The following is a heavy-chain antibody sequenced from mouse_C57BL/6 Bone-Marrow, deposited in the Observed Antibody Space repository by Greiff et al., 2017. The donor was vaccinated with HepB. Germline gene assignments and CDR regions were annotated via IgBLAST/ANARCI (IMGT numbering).Heavy chain of an antibody. Sequence: EVKLVESGGGLVQPGGSLGPSCQAPGFTLPDYYITWVRQLPGKALGWLGFIRNKAIGYTTEYSASVKGRFTISRDNSQSILYLQMNALRAEDSATYYCARYCGTGWYFDVWGTGTTVTVSS. CDR2: IRNKAIGYTT. CDR3: ARYCGTGWYFDV. D-gene: IGHD3-3*01. J-gene: IGHJ1*03. CDR1: GFTLPDYY. V-gene: IGHV7-3*01.